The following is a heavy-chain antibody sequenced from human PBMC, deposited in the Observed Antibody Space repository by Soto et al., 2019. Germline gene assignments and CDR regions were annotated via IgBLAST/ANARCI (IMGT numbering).Heavy chain of an antibody. D-gene: IGHD3-22*01. CDR3: ARSHDSSGYYYRYFDY. CDR1: GGTFSSYA. CDR2: IIPIFGTA. V-gene: IGHV1-69*13. Sequence: SVKVSCKASGGTFSSYAISWVRQAPGQGLEWMGGIIPIFGTANYAQKFQGRVTITADESTSTAYMELSSLRSEDTAVYYCARSHDSSGYYYRYFDYWGQGTLVTVSS. J-gene: IGHJ4*02.